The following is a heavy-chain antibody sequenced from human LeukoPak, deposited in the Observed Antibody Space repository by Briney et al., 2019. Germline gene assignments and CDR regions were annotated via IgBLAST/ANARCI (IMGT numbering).Heavy chain of an antibody. V-gene: IGHV7-4-1*02. CDR2: INTNTGNP. J-gene: IGHJ5*02. D-gene: IGHD2-15*01. CDR1: GGTFSSYA. CDR3: ARDLYCSGGSCYHNWFDP. Sequence: GASVKVSCKASGGTFSSYAISWVRQAPGQGLEWMGWINTNTGNPTYAQGFTGRFVFSLDTSVSTAYLQISSLKAEDTAVYYCARDLYCSGGSCYHNWFDPWGQGTLVTVSS.